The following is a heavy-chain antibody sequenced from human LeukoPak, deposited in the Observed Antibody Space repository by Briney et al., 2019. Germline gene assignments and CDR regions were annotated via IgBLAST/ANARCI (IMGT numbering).Heavy chain of an antibody. J-gene: IGHJ3*02. D-gene: IGHD3-16*01. CDR3: ARRIWGADSQSHTFDI. V-gene: IGHV4-34*01. CDR1: GGSFSGYY. Sequence: SETLSLTCAVYGGSFSGYYWSWIRQPPGKGLEWIGEINHSGSTNYNPSLKSRVTISVDTSKNQFSLKLSSVTAADTAVYYCARRIWGADSQSHTFDIWGQGTMVTVSS. CDR2: INHSGST.